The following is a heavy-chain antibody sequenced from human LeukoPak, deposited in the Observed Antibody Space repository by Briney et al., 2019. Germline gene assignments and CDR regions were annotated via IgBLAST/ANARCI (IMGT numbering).Heavy chain of an antibody. J-gene: IGHJ4*02. V-gene: IGHV3-21*01. CDR1: GFTFTSHS. D-gene: IGHD1-26*01. CDR2: ISSSSSYI. CDR3: ARLQWETPDY. Sequence: LGGSLRLSCAASGFTFTSHSMNWVRQTPGEGLEWVSSISSSSSYIHYADSLKGRFIISRDNAKNTLYLQMNSLRAEDTAVYYCARLQWETPDYWGQGTLVTVSS.